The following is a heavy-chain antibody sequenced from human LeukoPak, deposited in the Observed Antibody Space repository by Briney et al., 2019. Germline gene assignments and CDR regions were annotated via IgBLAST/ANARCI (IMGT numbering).Heavy chain of an antibody. CDR3: ARRGIQLWYQPANYYFDY. V-gene: IGHV4-39*01. Sequence: SETLSLTCTVSGGSISSSSYYWGWIRQPPGKGLEWIGSIYYSGSTYYNPSLKSRVTISVDTSKNQFSLKLSSVTAADTAVYYCARRGIQLWYQPANYYFDYWGQGTLVTVSS. CDR1: GGSISSSSYY. CDR2: IYYSGST. J-gene: IGHJ4*02. D-gene: IGHD5-18*01.